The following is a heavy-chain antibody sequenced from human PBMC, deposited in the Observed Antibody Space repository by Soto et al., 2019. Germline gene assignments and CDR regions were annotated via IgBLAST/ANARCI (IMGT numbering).Heavy chain of an antibody. V-gene: IGHV3-33*01. D-gene: IGHD4-17*01. J-gene: IGHJ3*02. CDR2: IWSDGYNK. CDR1: GFTFNNYG. Sequence: GGSLRLSCAASGFTFNNYGMHWVRQAPGKGLEWMAVIWSDGYNKYYADSVKGRFTISRDNSKNTLYLQMKSLRAEDTAVYYCARASYGDYVQVGAFDIWGQGTMVTVSS. CDR3: ARASYGDYVQVGAFDI.